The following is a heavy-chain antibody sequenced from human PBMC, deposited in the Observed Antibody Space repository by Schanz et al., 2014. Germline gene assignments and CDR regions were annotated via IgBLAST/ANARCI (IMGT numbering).Heavy chain of an antibody. D-gene: IGHD6-13*01. Sequence: QLVGSGGGLIQPGGSLRLSCTASGFAFSSYSMNWVRQAPGKGLEWVSYISSSGTTIYYADSVKGRFTISRDNAKNSLFLQMNSLRVEDTAVYYCAREEGWGIAAAGPKHYYYGMDVWGQGTTGTVAS. CDR2: ISSSGTTI. CDR3: AREEGWGIAAAGPKHYYYGMDV. J-gene: IGHJ6*02. V-gene: IGHV3-48*01. CDR1: GFAFSSYS.